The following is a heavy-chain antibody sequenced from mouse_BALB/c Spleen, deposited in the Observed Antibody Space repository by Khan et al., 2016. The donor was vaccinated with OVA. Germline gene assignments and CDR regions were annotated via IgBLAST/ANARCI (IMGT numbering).Heavy chain of an antibody. Sequence: QIQLVQSGPELKKPGETVKISCKASGYTFTNYGMNWVKQAPGKGLKWMGWINTYTGEPTYADDFKGRFAFSLETSASTAYLQINNLKNKDTATYFCARAYYYAMDYWGQGTSVTVSS. CDR1: GYTFTNYG. V-gene: IGHV9-3-1*01. J-gene: IGHJ4*01. CDR3: ARAYYYAMDY. CDR2: INTYTGEP.